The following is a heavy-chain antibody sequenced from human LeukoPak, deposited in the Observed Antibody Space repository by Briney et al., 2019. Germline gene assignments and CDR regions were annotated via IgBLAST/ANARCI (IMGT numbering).Heavy chain of an antibody. J-gene: IGHJ4*02. CDR2: INHSGST. Sequence: PSETLSLTCAVYGGSSSGYYWSWIRQPPGKGLEWIGEINHSGSTNYNPSLKSRVTISVDTSKNQFSLKLSSVTAADTAVYYCARGTGWYDYWGQGTLVTVSS. CDR1: GGSSSGYY. CDR3: ARGTGWYDY. V-gene: IGHV4-34*01. D-gene: IGHD6-19*01.